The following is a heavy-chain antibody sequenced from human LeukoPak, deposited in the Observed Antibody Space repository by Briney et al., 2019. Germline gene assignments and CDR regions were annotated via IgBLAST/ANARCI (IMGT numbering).Heavy chain of an antibody. CDR2: INHSGST. J-gene: IGHJ3*02. CDR1: GGSFSGYY. Sequence: PSETLSLTCAVYGGSFSGYYWSWIRQPPGKGLEWIGEINHSGSTNYNPSLKSRVTISVDTSKNQFSLKLSSVTAADTAVYYCATLTAAFDIWGQGTMVTVSS. V-gene: IGHV4-34*01. CDR3: ATLTAAFDI.